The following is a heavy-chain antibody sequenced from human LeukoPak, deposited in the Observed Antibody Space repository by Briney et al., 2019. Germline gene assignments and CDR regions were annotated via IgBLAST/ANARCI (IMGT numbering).Heavy chain of an antibody. V-gene: IGHV3-23*01. CDR1: GFSFGTYT. CDR3: TKGGVVSAFGY. CDR2: ISGSGGNT. Sequence: GGSLRLSCAASGFSFGTYTMTWVRQASGKGLECVATISGSGGNTYYTDSVQGRFTISRDNSMHTLFLQMSSLRVEDTALYYCTKGGVVSAFGYWGQGVLVTVSS. J-gene: IGHJ4*02. D-gene: IGHD2-21*01.